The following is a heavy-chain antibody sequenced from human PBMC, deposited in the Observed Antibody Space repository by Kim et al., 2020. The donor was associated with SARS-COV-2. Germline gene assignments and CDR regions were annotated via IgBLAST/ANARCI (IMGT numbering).Heavy chain of an antibody. J-gene: IGHJ3*02. V-gene: IGHV4-31*02. Sequence: LKSRVTISVAPSKNQFSLKLSSVTAADTAVYYCARATFYDFWSGNAFDIWGQGTMVTVSS. D-gene: IGHD3-3*01. CDR3: ARATFYDFWSGNAFDI.